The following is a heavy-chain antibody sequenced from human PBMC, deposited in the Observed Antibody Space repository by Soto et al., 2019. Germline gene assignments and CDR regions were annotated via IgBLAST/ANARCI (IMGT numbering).Heavy chain of an antibody. CDR1: GGSFSIYY. Sequence: QVQLQQWGAGLLKPSETLSLTCAVYGGSFSIYYWNWIRQPPGKGLEWIGEINHSGNTSYNPSLKSRVTISIDTSNNQFFLNLTSVTAADTAVYYCARGNWFDRWGQGTQVTVSS. V-gene: IGHV4-34*01. CDR2: INHSGNT. CDR3: ARGNWFDR. J-gene: IGHJ5*02.